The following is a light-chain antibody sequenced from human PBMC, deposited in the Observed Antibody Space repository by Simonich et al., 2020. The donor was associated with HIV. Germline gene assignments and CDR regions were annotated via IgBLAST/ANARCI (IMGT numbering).Light chain of an antibody. CDR2: EDN. Sequence: NFMLTQPHSVSESPGKTVTISCTRSSGSIAGNYVLWYQQRPGSAPTAVIYEDNQRPSGVPDRFSGSIDSSSNSASLTISGLKTEDEAAYYCQSYDSSNHWVFGGGTKLTVL. CDR1: SGSIAGNY. V-gene: IGLV6-57*03. J-gene: IGLJ3*02. CDR3: QSYDSSNHWV.